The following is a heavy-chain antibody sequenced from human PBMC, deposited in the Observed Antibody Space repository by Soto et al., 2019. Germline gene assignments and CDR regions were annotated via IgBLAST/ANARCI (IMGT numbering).Heavy chain of an antibody. CDR1: GFPFSIYW. V-gene: IGHV3-74*01. J-gene: IGHJ6*02. Sequence: GGSLRLSCAASGFPFSIYWMHWVRQAPGKGLVWVSRIDDDGITTNYADSVKGRFTISRDNAKSTLYLQMNSLRVEDTAGFYCARAAGFGELNYYYGMDVWGQGTTVTVSS. D-gene: IGHD3-10*01. CDR3: ARAAGFGELNYYYGMDV. CDR2: IDDDGITT.